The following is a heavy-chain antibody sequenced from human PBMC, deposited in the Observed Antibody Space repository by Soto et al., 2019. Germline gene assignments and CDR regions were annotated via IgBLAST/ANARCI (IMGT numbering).Heavy chain of an antibody. J-gene: IGHJ3*02. Sequence: QVLVQESGPGLVKPSETLSLTCIVSAGSISDYYWSWIRQPPAKGLEWVGPAHETGSTNYNPSLKGRGIMLVDTSKNLSSLKMPSVAATDTAMYYCARQLAYDWNGRDAFEIWGQGTMVTVSS. CDR2: AHETGST. D-gene: IGHD1-20*01. CDR3: ARQLAYDWNGRDAFEI. V-gene: IGHV4-59*08. CDR1: AGSISDYY.